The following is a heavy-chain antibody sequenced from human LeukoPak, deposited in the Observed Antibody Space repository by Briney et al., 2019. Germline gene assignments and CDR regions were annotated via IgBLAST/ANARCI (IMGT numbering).Heavy chain of an antibody. V-gene: IGHV3-23*01. CDR2: ISGGGGST. D-gene: IGHD6-13*01. CDR3: AKEDSSWYGAFDN. J-gene: IGHJ4*02. Sequence: GGSLRLSCAASGFTFSSYAMSWVRQGPGKGLDWVSAISGGGGSTYYADSVKGRFTISIDNSKNTLFLQMNTLSAEDTAVYYCAKEDSSWYGAFDNWGQGTLVTVSS. CDR1: GFTFSSYA.